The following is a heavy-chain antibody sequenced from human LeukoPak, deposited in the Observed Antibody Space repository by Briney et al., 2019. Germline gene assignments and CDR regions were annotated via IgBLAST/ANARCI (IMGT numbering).Heavy chain of an antibody. CDR3: ARSIHGYGSGMDV. D-gene: IGHD5-12*01. J-gene: IGHJ6*02. CDR1: GFTVSSNY. CDR2: IYSGGST. Sequence: GGSLRLSCAASGFTVSSNYMSWVRQAPGKGLEWVSVIYSGGSTYYADSVKGRFTISRDNSKNTLYLQMNSLRAEDTAVYYCARSIHGYGSGMDVWGQGTTVTVSS. V-gene: IGHV3-53*01.